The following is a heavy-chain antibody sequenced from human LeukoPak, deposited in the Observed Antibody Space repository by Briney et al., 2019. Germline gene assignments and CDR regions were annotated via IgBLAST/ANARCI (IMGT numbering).Heavy chain of an antibody. CDR1: GYTFTSYD. D-gene: IGHD6-13*01. Sequence: ASVKVSCKASGYTFTSYDINWVRQATGQGLEWMGWMNPNSGNTGYAQKFQGRVTMTRNTSISTAYMELSSLRSEDTAVYYCARVSAAGNVYYYYAMDVWGQGTTVTVSS. V-gene: IGHV1-8*01. CDR3: ARVSAAGNVYYYYAMDV. J-gene: IGHJ6*02. CDR2: MNPNSGNT.